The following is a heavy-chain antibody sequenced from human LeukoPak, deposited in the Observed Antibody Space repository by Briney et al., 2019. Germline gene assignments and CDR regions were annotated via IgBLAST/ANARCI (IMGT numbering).Heavy chain of an antibody. V-gene: IGHV1-8*01. CDR1: GYTFTSYD. CDR3: AREVGHCSSTSCYSPPTRKDYYYYMDV. Sequence: ASVKVSCKASGYTFTSYDINWVRQATGQGLEWMGWMNPNSGNTGYAQKFQGRVTMTRNTSISTAYMELSSLRSEDTAVYYCAREVGHCSSTSCYSPPTRKDYYYYMDVWGKGTTVTVSS. D-gene: IGHD2-2*02. J-gene: IGHJ6*03. CDR2: MNPNSGNT.